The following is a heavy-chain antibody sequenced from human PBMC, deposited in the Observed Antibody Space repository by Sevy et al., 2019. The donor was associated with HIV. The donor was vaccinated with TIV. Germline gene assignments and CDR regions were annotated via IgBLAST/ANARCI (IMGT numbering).Heavy chain of an antibody. CDR3: ARRNDVDI. CDR2: VYYTGGT. J-gene: IGHJ3*02. V-gene: IGHV4-59*08. CDR1: GGSINSDD. Sequence: SETLSLTCTVSGGSINSDDWNWIRQPPGKGLEWIGYVYYTGGTNYNPPLKNRVTISVDRTKNQFSLKLTSVTAADTAVYYCARRNDVDIWGQGTMVTVSS.